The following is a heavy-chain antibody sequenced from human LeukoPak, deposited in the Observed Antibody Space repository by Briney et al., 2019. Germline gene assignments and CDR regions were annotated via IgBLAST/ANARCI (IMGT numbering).Heavy chain of an antibody. CDR2: INSDGSST. D-gene: IGHD2-2*01. V-gene: IGHV3-74*01. CDR3: ARSTTRYYFDY. Sequence: GGSLRLSCAASGFTFSSYWMHWVRQAPGKGLVWVSRINSDGSSTSYADSVKGRFTISRDNAKNTLYLQMNSLRAEDTAVYYCARSTTRYYFDYWGQGTLVTVSS. CDR1: GFTFSSYW. J-gene: IGHJ4*02.